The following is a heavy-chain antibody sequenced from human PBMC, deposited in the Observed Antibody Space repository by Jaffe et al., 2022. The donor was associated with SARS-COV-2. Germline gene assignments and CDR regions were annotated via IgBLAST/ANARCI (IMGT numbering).Heavy chain of an antibody. J-gene: IGHJ3*02. Sequence: EVQLVESGGALVQAGGSLRLSCAASGFTFSTYTMNWVRQAPGKGLEWVSYISSSGNTIYYADSVKGRFTISRDNAKNSLYLQMNSLRAEDTAVYYCAREGELLFDIWGQGTMVTVSS. CDR2: ISSSGNTI. CDR3: AREGELLFDI. V-gene: IGHV3-48*01. D-gene: IGHD3-16*01. CDR1: GFTFSTYT.